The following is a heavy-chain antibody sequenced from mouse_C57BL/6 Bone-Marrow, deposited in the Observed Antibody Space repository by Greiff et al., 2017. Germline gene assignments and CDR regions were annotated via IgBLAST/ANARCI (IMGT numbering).Heavy chain of an antibody. V-gene: IGHV1-64*01. D-gene: IGHD1-1*01. CDR2: IHPNSGST. CDR1: GYTFTSYW. Sequence: QVHVKQPGAELVKPGASVKLSCKASGYTFTSYWMHWVKQRPGQGLEWIGMIHPNSGSTNYNEKFKSKATLTVDKSSSTAYMQLSSLTSEDSAVYYCARSIFTTVVASFAYWGQGTLVTVSA. J-gene: IGHJ3*01. CDR3: ARSIFTTVVASFAY.